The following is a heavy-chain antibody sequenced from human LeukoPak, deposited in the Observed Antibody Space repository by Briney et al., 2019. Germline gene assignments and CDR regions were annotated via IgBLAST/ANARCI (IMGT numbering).Heavy chain of an antibody. D-gene: IGHD2-21*02. CDR3: AKDRLSNGDPTGY. CDR1: GFTFDSYA. Sequence: GGSLRLSCAAPGFTFDSYAMSWVRQAPGKGLEWVSSISGSGYSTYYGDSVKGRFTISRDNSKNMLYLQMNSLRPEDTAVYYCAKDRLSNGDPTGYWGQGTLVTVSS. J-gene: IGHJ4*02. V-gene: IGHV3-23*01. CDR2: ISGSGYST.